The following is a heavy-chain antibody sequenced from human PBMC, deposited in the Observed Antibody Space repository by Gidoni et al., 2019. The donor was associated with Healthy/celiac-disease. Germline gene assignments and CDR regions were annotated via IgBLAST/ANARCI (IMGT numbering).Heavy chain of an antibody. D-gene: IGHD2-21*02. CDR1: GFTFSSYS. J-gene: IGHJ5*02. V-gene: IGHV3-21*01. Sequence: EVQLVEPGAGLVKPGGSLRLSCAASGFTFSSYSMNWHRQAPGQGLEWVPSISSSSSYIYYADSVKGRCTISRDNAKNSLYLQMNSLRAEDTAVYYCARDPSSHCGGDCYSWLYGLFRAGWFDPWGQGTLVTVSS. CDR3: ARDPSSHCGGDCYSWLYGLFRAGWFDP. CDR2: ISSSSSYI.